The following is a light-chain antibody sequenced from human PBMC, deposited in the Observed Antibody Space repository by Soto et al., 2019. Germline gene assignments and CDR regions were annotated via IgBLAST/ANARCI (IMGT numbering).Light chain of an antibody. CDR3: QQYNNWPIT. Sequence: PGRRATLSCRASHSVNSNYLAWYQHRPGQAPRLLIYGASKRATGIPDRFSGSGSGTEFTLTISSLQSEDFEVYYCQQYNNWPITFGQGTRLEI. V-gene: IGKV3D-15*01. CDR1: HSVNSN. J-gene: IGKJ5*01. CDR2: GAS.